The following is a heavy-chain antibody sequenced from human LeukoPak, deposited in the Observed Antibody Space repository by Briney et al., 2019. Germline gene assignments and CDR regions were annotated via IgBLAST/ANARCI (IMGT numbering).Heavy chain of an antibody. CDR1: GFTFSSYA. J-gene: IGHJ4*02. CDR3: ARVLHGYDSSYYPSLDY. D-gene: IGHD3-22*01. CDR2: ISYDGSNK. Sequence: RSGGSLRLSCAASGFTFSSYAMHWVRQAPGKWLEWVAVISYDGSNKYYADSVKGRVTISRDNSKNTLYVQMNSLRAEDTAVYYCARVLHGYDSSYYPSLDYWGQGTLVTVSS. V-gene: IGHV3-30*14.